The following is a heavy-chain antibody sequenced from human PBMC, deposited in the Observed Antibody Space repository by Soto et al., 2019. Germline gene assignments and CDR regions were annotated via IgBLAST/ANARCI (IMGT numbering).Heavy chain of an antibody. CDR2: ISAYNGNT. Sequence: GASVKVSCKASGYTFTSYGIIWVRQAPGQGLEWMGWISAYNGNTNYAQKLQGRVTMTTDTSTSTAYMELRSLRSDDTAVYYCARDWGYGDYIIRYYYYMDVWGKGTTVTVSS. V-gene: IGHV1-18*01. CDR3: ARDWGYGDYIIRYYYYMDV. CDR1: GYTFTSYG. J-gene: IGHJ6*03. D-gene: IGHD4-17*01.